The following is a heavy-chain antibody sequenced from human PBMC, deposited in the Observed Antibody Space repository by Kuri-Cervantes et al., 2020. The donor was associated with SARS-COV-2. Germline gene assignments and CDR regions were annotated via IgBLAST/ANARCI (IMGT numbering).Heavy chain of an antibody. J-gene: IGHJ4*02. CDR2: IDPSDSYT. V-gene: IGHV5-10-1*01. CDR1: GYSFTSYW. CDR3: ARQSADCSSTSCYIDY. D-gene: IGHD2-2*02. Sequence: KVSCKGSGYSFTSYWISWVRQMPGKGLEWMGRIDPSDSYTNYSPSFQGHVTISADKSISTAYLQWSSLKASDTAMYYCARQSADCSSTSCYIDYWGQGTLVTVSS.